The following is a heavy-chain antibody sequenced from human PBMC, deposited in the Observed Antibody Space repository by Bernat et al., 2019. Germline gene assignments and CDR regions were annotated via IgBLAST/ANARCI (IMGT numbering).Heavy chain of an antibody. V-gene: IGHV3-74*01. D-gene: IGHD6-19*01. J-gene: IGHJ4*02. CDR3: ARQGWVAGTFVDY. Sequence: EVQLVESGGGLVQPGGSLRVSCAASGFTFRSYWMQWVRQAPGKGLVWVSSISSDVISTSYADSVKGRFTISRDNTKNTLYLQMKSLGTDDTAVYYCARQGWVAGTFVDYWGQGTLVTVSS. CDR1: GFTFRSYW. CDR2: ISSDVIST.